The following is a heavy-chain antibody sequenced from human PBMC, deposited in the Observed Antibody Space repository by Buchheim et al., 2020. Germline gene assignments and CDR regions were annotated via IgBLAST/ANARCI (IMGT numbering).Heavy chain of an antibody. Sequence: QVQLEQSGAEVKKPGASVKVSCKASGYIFNNYGISWVRQAPGQGLEWMGLITTYNGNKNYAQSLQGRVSLTTDTSTSTAYMELRGLRSDDTAVYYCARGRGWEFTYYFDHWGQGTL. D-gene: IGHD1-26*01. V-gene: IGHV1-18*01. J-gene: IGHJ4*02. CDR3: ARGRGWEFTYYFDH. CDR1: GYIFNNYG. CDR2: ITTYNGNK.